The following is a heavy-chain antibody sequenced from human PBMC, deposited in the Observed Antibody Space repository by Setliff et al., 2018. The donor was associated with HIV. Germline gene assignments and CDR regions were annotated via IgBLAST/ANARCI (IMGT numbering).Heavy chain of an antibody. CDR2: IHLSDT. CDR1: GGSMRSNIYY. D-gene: IGHD3-9*01. Sequence: SETLSLTCSVSGGSMRSNIYYWGWIRLSPTKGLEWIGSIHLSDTYYNPSLKSRVTISVDTSKNQFSLKLSSVTAADTAVYYCARRGLGRYFDYWGQGTLVTVSS. J-gene: IGHJ4*02. V-gene: IGHV4-39*01. CDR3: ARRGLGRYFDY.